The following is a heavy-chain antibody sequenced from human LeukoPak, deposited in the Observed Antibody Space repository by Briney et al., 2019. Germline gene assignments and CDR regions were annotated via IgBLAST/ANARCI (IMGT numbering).Heavy chain of an antibody. CDR2: IYCSGSA. CDR1: GGSISSSRYY. Sequence: SETLSLTCTVSGGSISSSRYYWVRNRPPPGKELVWIGSIYCSGSAYYNPSLKSRVTISVDTSRNQFSLNLSSVTAADTALYYGVRLVWESSGYDAFDMGGEGTMVSVFS. D-gene: IGHD3-22*01. V-gene: IGHV4-39*01. CDR3: VRLVWESSGYDAFDM. J-gene: IGHJ3*02.